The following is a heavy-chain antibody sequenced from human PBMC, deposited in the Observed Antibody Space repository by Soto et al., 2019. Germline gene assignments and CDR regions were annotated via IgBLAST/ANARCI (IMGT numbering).Heavy chain of an antibody. CDR3: ATVLPPTGQVVSGYGYYFYGKDV. D-gene: IGHD2-15*01. Sequence: ASVKVSCKVSGYTLTELSMHWVRQAPGKGLEWMGGFDPEDGETIYAQKFQGRVTMTEDTSTDTAYMELSSLRSEDTAVYYCATVLPPTGQVVSGYGYYFYGKDVCGRGSTGTGFS. CDR2: FDPEDGET. J-gene: IGHJ6*02. CDR1: GYTLTELS. V-gene: IGHV1-24*01.